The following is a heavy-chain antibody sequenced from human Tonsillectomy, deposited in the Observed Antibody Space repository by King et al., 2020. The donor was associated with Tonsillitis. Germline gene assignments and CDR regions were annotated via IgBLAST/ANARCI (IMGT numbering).Heavy chain of an antibody. V-gene: IGHV4-59*01. Sequence: VQLQESGPGLVKPSETLSLTCTVSGGSISSYYWSWSRQPPGKGLEWIGYNYYSGSTNYNPSLQSRVTISVDTSKNQYSLKLCTVTAADTAVYYGARAYSGYVGPDYYYYMDVWGKGTTVTVSS. CDR2: NYYSGST. CDR1: GGSISSYY. J-gene: IGHJ6*03. D-gene: IGHD5-12*01. CDR3: ARAYSGYVGPDYYYYMDV.